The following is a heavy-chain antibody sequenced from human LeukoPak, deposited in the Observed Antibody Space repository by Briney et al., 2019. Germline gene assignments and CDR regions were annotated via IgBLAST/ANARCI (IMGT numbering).Heavy chain of an antibody. J-gene: IGHJ4*02. Sequence: SETLSLTCTGSVGSIISRIYYWGWIRRSPGEGLNWIGSIYYSGSTYYNPSRKSRVTISVATYKNQFSLKLSSVTAADTAVYYCARHADTAMVDYWGQGPLVTVPS. CDR1: VGSIISRIYY. D-gene: IGHD5-18*01. V-gene: IGHV4-39*01. CDR2: IYYSGST. CDR3: ARHADTAMVDY.